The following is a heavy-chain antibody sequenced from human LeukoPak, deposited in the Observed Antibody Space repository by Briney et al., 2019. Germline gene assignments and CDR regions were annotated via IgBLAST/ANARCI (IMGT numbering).Heavy chain of an antibody. CDR1: GGSVSSGSYY. CDR2: IYHSGST. Sequence: SETLSLTCTVSGGSVSSGSYYWSWIRQPPGKGLEWIGYIYHSGSTNYNPSLKSRVTISVDTSKNQFSLKLSSVTAADTAVYYCARVRYFDWLRPLYYFDYWGQGTLVTVSS. J-gene: IGHJ4*02. V-gene: IGHV4-61*01. D-gene: IGHD3-9*01. CDR3: ARVRYFDWLRPLYYFDY.